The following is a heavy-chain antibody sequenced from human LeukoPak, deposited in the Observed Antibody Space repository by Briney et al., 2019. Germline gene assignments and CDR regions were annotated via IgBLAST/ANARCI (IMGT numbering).Heavy chain of an antibody. J-gene: IGHJ6*03. CDR3: AREHGSGGYYYYMDV. CDR1: GYPITNGYY. CDR2: IYHDGRI. D-gene: IGHD6-19*01. Sequence: SETLSLTCTVSGYPITNGYYWGWIRQPPGKGLEWIGSIYHDGRIDYNPSLKSRVTISRDTSNDQFSLKLSSVTAADTAVYYCAREHGSGGYYYYMDVWGKGTTVTVSS. V-gene: IGHV4-38-2*02.